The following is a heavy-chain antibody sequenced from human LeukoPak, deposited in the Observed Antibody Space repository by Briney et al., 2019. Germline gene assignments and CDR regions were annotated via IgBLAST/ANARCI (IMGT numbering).Heavy chain of an antibody. CDR3: ARGSSKYIFGYYMDV. V-gene: IGHV1-2*02. CDR2: INPKTGGT. CDR1: GYTFTGYY. J-gene: IGHJ6*03. Sequence: ASVKVSRKASGYTFTGYYIHWVRQAPGQGLEWVGWINPKTGGTNYAQKFLDRVTMTTDMSISTAYMELIRLRSRDTAVYFCARGSSKYIFGYYMDVWGKGTTIIVSS. D-gene: IGHD4-11*01.